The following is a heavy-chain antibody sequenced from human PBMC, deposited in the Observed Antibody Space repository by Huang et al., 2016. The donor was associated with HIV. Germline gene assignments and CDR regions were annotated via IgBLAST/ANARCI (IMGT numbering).Heavy chain of an antibody. CDR2: IRFDGTAK. V-gene: IGHV3-30*02. D-gene: IGHD3-10*01. CDR3: AKDTWGGVIAH. J-gene: IGHJ4*02. CDR1: GVRFSNYG. Sequence: QVELVESGGGVVQPVGSLRLSCVVSGVRFSNYGMHWVRRAPGKGLEWVSFIRFDGTAKFYTESVKGRFTVSRDNSNNTLYLQMNGLSPEDTALYYCAKDTWGGVIAHWGQGTQVTVSS.